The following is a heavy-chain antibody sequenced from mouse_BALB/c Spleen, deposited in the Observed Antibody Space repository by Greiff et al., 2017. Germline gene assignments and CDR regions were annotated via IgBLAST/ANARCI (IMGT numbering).Heavy chain of an antibody. J-gene: IGHJ2*01. V-gene: IGHV5-12-2*01. CDR3: ARQNYGYDRGYFDY. CDR1: GFTFSSYT. CDR2: ISNGGGST. D-gene: IGHD2-2*01. Sequence: EVQGVESGGGLVQPGGSLKLSCAASGFTFSSYTMSWVRQTPEKRLEWVAYISNGGGSTYYPDTVKGRFTISRDNAKNTLYLQMSSLKSEDTATYNYARQNYGYDRGYFDYWGQGTTLTVSS.